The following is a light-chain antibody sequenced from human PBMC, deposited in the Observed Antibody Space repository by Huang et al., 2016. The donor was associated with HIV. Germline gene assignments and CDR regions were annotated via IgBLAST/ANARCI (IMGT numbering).Light chain of an antibody. CDR3: QQSYSTPLT. J-gene: IGKJ4*01. CDR2: DAS. CDR1: QSISSY. V-gene: IGKV1-39*01. Sequence: DIQMTQSPSSLSASVGDRVTITCRASQSISSYLNWYQQKPGKAPQLLIYDASSLQSGVPSRFSGRGSGTDFTLTSSSLQPEDFATYYCQQSYSTPLTFGGGTKVEIK.